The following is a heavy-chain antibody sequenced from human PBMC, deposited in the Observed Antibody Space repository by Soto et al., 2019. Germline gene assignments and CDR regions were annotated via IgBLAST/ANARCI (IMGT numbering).Heavy chain of an antibody. CDR3: ARSLEGDFWSESYYYYGMDV. CDR2: INPNSGGT. J-gene: IGHJ6*02. Sequence: QVQLVQSGAEVKKPGASVKVSCKASGCTFTGYYMHWVRQAPGQGLEWMGWINPNSGGTNHAQKFQGWVTMTRDTSISTAYMELSRLRCDDTAVYYCARSLEGDFWSESYYYYGMDVWGQGTTVTVSS. CDR1: GCTFTGYY. V-gene: IGHV1-2*04. D-gene: IGHD3-3*01.